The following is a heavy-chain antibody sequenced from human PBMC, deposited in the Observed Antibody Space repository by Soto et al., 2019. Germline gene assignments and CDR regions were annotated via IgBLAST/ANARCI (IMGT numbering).Heavy chain of an antibody. CDR3: ARSHIVVVPAKNYFDY. V-gene: IGHV3-30-3*01. CDR2: ISYDGSNK. J-gene: IGHJ4*02. D-gene: IGHD2-2*01. CDR1: GFTFSSHT. Sequence: PGGSLRLSCAASGFTFSSHTMHWVRQAPGKGLEWVAVISYDGSNKYYADSVKGLFTISRDNSKNTLYLQMNSLRAEDTAVYYCARSHIVVVPAKNYFDYWGQGTLVTVSS.